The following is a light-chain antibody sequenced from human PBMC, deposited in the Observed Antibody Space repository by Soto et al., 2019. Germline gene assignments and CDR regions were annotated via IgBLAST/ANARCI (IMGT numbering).Light chain of an antibody. V-gene: IGKV3-20*01. Sequence: EIVLTQSPGSLSLSPGDRATLSCRASQSVGGNVAWYQQIPGQPPKLLIFGASSRATGIPDRFSGSGSMSDFTLTISRLEPEDFAVYYCQQYGSSPATFGQGTKVDIK. J-gene: IGKJ1*01. CDR3: QQYGSSPAT. CDR1: QSVGGN. CDR2: GAS.